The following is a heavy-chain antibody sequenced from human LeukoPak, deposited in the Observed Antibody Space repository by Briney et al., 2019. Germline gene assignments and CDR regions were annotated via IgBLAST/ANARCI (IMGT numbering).Heavy chain of an antibody. CDR1: GFTFSSYS. Sequence: GGSLRLSCAASGFTFSSYSMNWVRQAPGKGLEWVSSISSSSSYIYYADSVKGRFTVSRDNSKNMVYLQMNSLRADDTAVYYCAQNSEFGYSGYDYFKWGQGTLVTVSS. J-gene: IGHJ4*02. CDR3: AQNSEFGYSGYDYFK. V-gene: IGHV3-21*04. D-gene: IGHD5-12*01. CDR2: ISSSSSYI.